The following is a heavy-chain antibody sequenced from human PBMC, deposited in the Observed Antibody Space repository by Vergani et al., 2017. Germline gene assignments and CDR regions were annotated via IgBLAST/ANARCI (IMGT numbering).Heavy chain of an antibody. V-gene: IGHV4-34*01. CDR3: ASIARAPTRRNPPPDY. Sequence: QVQLQEWGAGLLKTSETLSLTCAVSGGSFSDYYWCWIRQAPGMGLEWSGEVNHGGSTNYNPSLKSRVSISVDTSKNQFSLQLTSVTAADSALYFCASIARAPTRRNPPPDYWGQGILVTVSS. CDR2: VNHGGST. D-gene: IGHD3-16*02. J-gene: IGHJ4*02. CDR1: GGSFSDYY.